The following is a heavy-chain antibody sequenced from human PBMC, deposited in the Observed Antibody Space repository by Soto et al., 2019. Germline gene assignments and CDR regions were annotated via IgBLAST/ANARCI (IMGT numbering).Heavy chain of an antibody. J-gene: IGHJ4*02. V-gene: IGHV4-59*02. CDR2: IFHSGTA. Sequence: PSETLSLTCTVSGASVMSASWSWILQPPGKGLEWIGYIFHSGTANYNPSLKSRVTISIDTSKNQFSLKVTSVTAADTAAYYCARVGCSRSRCLNFDFRGQGDLVLVAS. D-gene: IGHD2-2*01. CDR3: ARVGCSRSRCLNFDF. CDR1: GASVMSAS.